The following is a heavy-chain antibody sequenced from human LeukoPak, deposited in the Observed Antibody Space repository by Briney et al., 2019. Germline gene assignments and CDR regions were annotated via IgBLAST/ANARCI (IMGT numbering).Heavy chain of an antibody. CDR1: GYSFTSYW. CDR2: IYPGDSDT. Sequence: GESLKIPCKGSGYSFTSYWIGWVRQMPRKGLEGMGIIYPGDSDTKYSPSLQSQVTISADKSKNTSYLQLSTLNAADHAMYYCARHPVRGVIEGWFAPWGQGTLVTVS. D-gene: IGHD3-10*01. CDR3: ARHPVRGVIEGWFAP. J-gene: IGHJ5*02. V-gene: IGHV5-51*01.